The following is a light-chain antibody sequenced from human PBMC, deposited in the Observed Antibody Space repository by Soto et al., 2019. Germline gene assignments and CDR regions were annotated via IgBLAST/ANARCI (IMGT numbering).Light chain of an antibody. CDR1: QSVSSSY. Sequence: EIVMTQSPGTLSLSPGERATLSCRASQSVSSSYLAWYQQKPGQGPRLLIYGASTRATGIPDRFSGSGSGTDFTLTISRLDPEDFAVYYCRQYGRSLEFAVGGGTKVDI. CDR3: RQYGRSLEFA. V-gene: IGKV3-20*01. CDR2: GAS. J-gene: IGKJ4*01.